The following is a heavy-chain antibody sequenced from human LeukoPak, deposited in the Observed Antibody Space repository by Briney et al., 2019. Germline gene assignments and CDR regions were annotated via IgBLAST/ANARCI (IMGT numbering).Heavy chain of an antibody. V-gene: IGHV1-18*01. Sequence: ASVKVSCKASGHTFTSSGISWVRRAPGQGLEWMGWISGYNGDTKYAQKLQGRVTMTTDTSTSTAYMELRSLRSDDTAVYYCARDGRDGYNPLDYWGQGTLVTVSS. CDR3: ARDGRDGYNPLDY. CDR2: ISGYNGDT. J-gene: IGHJ4*02. D-gene: IGHD5-24*01. CDR1: GHTFTSSG.